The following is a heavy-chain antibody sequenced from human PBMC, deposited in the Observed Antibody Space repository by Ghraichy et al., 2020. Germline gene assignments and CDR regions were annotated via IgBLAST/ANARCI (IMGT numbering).Heavy chain of an antibody. Sequence: ASVKVSCKASGYSFTDYFMHWVRQAAGQGLEWMGRINPNSGGTNYAQKLQDRVTMTRDTSISTAYMDLISLRSDDTAVYFCARESLTVAGNALAIWSQGTMITVSS. CDR1: GYSFTDYF. V-gene: IGHV1-2*06. D-gene: IGHD6-19*01. J-gene: IGHJ3*02. CDR2: INPNSGGT. CDR3: ARESLTVAGNALAI.